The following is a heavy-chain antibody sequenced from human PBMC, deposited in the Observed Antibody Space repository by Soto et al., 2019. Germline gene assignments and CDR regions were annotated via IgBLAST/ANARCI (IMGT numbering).Heavy chain of an antibody. V-gene: IGHV4-31*03. Sequence: SETLSLTCTVSGGSISSGGYYWSWIRQHPGKGLEWIGYIYYSGSTYYNPSLKSRVTISVDTSKNQFSLKLSSVTAADTAVYYCARAIAAAGTDAFDIWGQGTMVTVS. J-gene: IGHJ3*02. CDR2: IYYSGST. CDR1: GGSISSGGYY. D-gene: IGHD6-13*01. CDR3: ARAIAAAGTDAFDI.